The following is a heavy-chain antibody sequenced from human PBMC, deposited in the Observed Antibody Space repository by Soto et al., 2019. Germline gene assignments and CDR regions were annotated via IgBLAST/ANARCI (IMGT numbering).Heavy chain of an antibody. D-gene: IGHD3-22*01. CDR3: AKDGLFYDSSGYYDY. V-gene: IGHV3-23*01. CDR2: ISGSGDNT. J-gene: IGHJ4*02. Sequence: EVLLLESGGGLAQPGGSLRLSCAASGFTFSSYAMSWVRQAPGKGLEWVSAISGSGDNTYYADSVKGRFTISRDNSKNTLYLQTNSLRAEDTAVYHCAKDGLFYDSSGYYDYWGQGTLVTVSS. CDR1: GFTFSSYA.